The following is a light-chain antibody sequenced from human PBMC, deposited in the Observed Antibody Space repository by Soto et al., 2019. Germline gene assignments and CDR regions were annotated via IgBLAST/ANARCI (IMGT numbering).Light chain of an antibody. CDR3: TQSTHFPRT. CDR1: QSLVHSDGDTY. Sequence: DVVLTQAPLSSPVALGQPASISCRSSQSLVHSDGDTYLSWLQQRPGQPPRLLIYKISNRFSGGPDIFSGSGAGTDFTLKISRVEDEDVGIYYCTQSTHFPRTFGQGTKVEIK. CDR2: KIS. J-gene: IGKJ1*01. V-gene: IGKV2-24*01.